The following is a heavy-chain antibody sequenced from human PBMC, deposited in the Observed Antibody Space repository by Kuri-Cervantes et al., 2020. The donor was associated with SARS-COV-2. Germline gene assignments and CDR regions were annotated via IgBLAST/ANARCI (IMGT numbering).Heavy chain of an antibody. CDR2: IYYSGST. J-gene: IGHJ2*01. V-gene: IGHV4-59*01. Sequence: ESLKISCTVSGGSISSYYWSWIRQPPGKGLEWIGYIYYSGSTNYNPSLKSRVTISVDTSKNQFSLKLSSVTAADTAVYYCAQSRSIAARRPWYFDLWGRGTLVTVSS. D-gene: IGHD6-6*01. CDR3: AQSRSIAARRPWYFDL. CDR1: GGSISSYY.